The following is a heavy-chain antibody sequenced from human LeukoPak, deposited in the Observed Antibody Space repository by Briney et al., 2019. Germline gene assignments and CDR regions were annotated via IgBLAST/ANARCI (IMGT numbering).Heavy chain of an antibody. D-gene: IGHD2-2*01. CDR2: INPNSGGT. J-gene: IGHJ4*02. Sequence: ASVKVSFKASGYTFTGYYMHWVRQAPGQGLEWMGWINPNSGGTNYAQKFQGRVTMTRDTSISTAYMELSRLRSDDTAVYYCARVLKKYCSSTSCYDYWGQGTLVTVSS. CDR1: GYTFTGYY. CDR3: ARVLKKYCSSTSCYDY. V-gene: IGHV1-2*02.